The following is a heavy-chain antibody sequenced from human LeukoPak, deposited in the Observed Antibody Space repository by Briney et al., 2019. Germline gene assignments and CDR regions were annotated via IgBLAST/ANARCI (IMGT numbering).Heavy chain of an antibody. Sequence: PGGSLRLSCAASGFTFSNYWMHWLRQAPGKGLVWVSRIYGDGGDANYADSVQGRFTISRDNAKNTLFLQMNSLRAGDTAVYYCATLRQVAAFDYFDIWGEGTMVTVSS. CDR1: GFTFSNYW. J-gene: IGHJ3*02. CDR2: IYGDGGDA. D-gene: IGHD6-19*01. V-gene: IGHV3-74*01. CDR3: ATLRQVAAFDYFDI.